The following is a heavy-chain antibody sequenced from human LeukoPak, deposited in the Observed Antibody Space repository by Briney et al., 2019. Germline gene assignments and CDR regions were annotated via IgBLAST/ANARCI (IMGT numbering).Heavy chain of an antibody. CDR2: IYYSGST. CDR3: ARMAVSAMTTRWFDP. J-gene: IGHJ5*02. CDR1: CGPISRYY. Sequence: PSETLSLMRSVSCGPISRYYWSWLRHPPGKGLEWMGYIYYSGSTNYTPSLKSRVTISVDPSKTQFSLNLSSVTAADTAVYYCARMAVSAMTTRWFDPWGQGTLVTVSS. V-gene: IGHV4-59*01. D-gene: IGHD2-2*01.